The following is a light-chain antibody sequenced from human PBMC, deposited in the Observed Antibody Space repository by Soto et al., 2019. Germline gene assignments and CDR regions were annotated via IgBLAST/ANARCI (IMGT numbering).Light chain of an antibody. V-gene: IGKV3-15*01. Sequence: EVVMTQSPVTLSLSPGERATLSCRASQGVSSNLAWYQQKPGQAPRLLIYGASTRATGFPARFSGSGSGTEFTLTISSLQSEDLAVYYCQQYNNWPLNFGGGTKVEIK. CDR2: GAS. CDR1: QGVSSN. J-gene: IGKJ4*01. CDR3: QQYNNWPLN.